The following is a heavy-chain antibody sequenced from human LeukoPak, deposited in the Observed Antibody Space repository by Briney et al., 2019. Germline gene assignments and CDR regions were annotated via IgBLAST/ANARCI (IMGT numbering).Heavy chain of an antibody. D-gene: IGHD3-22*01. Sequence: SETLSLTCAVYGGSFSGYYWSWLRQPPGKGLEWFGEINHSGSTNYNPSLKSRVTISVDTSKNQFSLKLSSVTAADTAVYYCARGRGYYYDSSGYFDYWGQGTLVTVSS. J-gene: IGHJ4*02. CDR2: INHSGST. CDR3: ARGRGYYYDSSGYFDY. V-gene: IGHV4-34*01. CDR1: GGSFSGYY.